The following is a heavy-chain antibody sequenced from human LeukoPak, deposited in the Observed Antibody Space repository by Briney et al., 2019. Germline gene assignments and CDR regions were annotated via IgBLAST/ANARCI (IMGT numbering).Heavy chain of an antibody. J-gene: IGHJ4*02. V-gene: IGHV4-59*08. CDR1: GGSISTYY. D-gene: IGHD5-18*01. Sequence: SETLSLTCIVSGGSISTYYWSWIRQPPGKGLEWIGYIYYSGSTNYNPSLKSRVTISIDTSKNQFSLRLNSVTAADTAVYYCARGQRYFDYWGQGTLVTVSS. CDR2: IYYSGST. CDR3: ARGQRYFDY.